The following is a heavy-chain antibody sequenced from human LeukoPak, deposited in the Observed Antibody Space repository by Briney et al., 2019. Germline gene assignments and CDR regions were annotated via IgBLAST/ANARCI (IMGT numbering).Heavy chain of an antibody. V-gene: IGHV4-39*01. CDR3: AGVYQLLKGGLTTIFPNAFDI. D-gene: IGHD2-2*01. CDR2: IYYSGST. Sequence: PSETLSLTCTVSGGSISSSSYYWGWIRQPPGKGLEWIGSIYYSGSTYYNPSLKSRVTISVDTSKNQFSLKLSSVTAADTAVYYCAGVYQLLKGGLTTIFPNAFDIWAKGQWSPSLQ. J-gene: IGHJ3*02. CDR1: GGSISSSSYY.